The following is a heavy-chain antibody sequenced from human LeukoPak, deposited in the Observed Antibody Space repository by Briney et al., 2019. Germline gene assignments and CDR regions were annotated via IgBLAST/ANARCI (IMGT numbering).Heavy chain of an antibody. CDR1: GASMNTYY. J-gene: IGHJ5*02. D-gene: IGHD6-25*01. Sequence: SETLSLTCTVSGASMNTYYWTWIRQFPGKGLEWIGYTSSTGSTNYNPSLKSRVTISLDTSKNQFSLELSSVTATDTAMYYCARHSATYGSGAWGQGTLVTVSS. CDR3: ARHSATYGSGA. V-gene: IGHV4-59*08. CDR2: TSSTGST.